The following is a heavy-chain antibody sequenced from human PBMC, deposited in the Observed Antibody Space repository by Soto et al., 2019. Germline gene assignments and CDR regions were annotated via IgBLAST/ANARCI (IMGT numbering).Heavy chain of an antibody. J-gene: IGHJ6*02. V-gene: IGHV3-30*18. CDR1: GFTFSSYG. CDR3: AKDRVEVATTRRSVAGTEIEGYYGMDV. CDR2: ISYDGSNK. D-gene: IGHD5-12*01. Sequence: PGGSLRLSCAASGFTFSSYGMHWVRQAPGKGLEWVAVISYDGSNKYYADSVKGRFTISRDNSKNTLYLQMNSLRAEDTAVYYCAKDRVEVATTRRSVAGTEIEGYYGMDVWGQGTTVTVSS.